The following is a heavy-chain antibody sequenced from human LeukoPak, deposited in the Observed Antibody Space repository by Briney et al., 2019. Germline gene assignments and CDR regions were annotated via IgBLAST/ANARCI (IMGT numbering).Heavy chain of an antibody. D-gene: IGHD1-1*01. V-gene: IGHV1-24*01. J-gene: IGHJ6*03. Sequence: ASVKVSCKVSGNTLTELSMHWVRQAPGKGLEWMGGFDPEDGETIFAQKLQGRVTMTEDTSTDTAYMELSSLRSEDTAVYYCARGDPTTTGYYYMDVWGKGTTVTVSS. CDR1: GNTLTELS. CDR2: FDPEDGET. CDR3: ARGDPTTTGYYYMDV.